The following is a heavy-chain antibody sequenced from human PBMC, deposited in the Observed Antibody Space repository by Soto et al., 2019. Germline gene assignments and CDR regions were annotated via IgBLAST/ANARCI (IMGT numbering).Heavy chain of an antibody. CDR2: IYYSGST. V-gene: IGHV4-59*08. D-gene: IGHD6-19*01. CDR3: ARPGALWVVSPYFDY. CDR1: GGSISSYY. Sequence: SETLSLTCTVSGGSISSYYWSWIRQPPGKGLEWIGYIYYSGSTNYNPSLKSRVTILVDTSKSQFSLKLSSVTAADTAVYYCARPGALWVVSPYFDYGGQGALVPAPS. J-gene: IGHJ4*02.